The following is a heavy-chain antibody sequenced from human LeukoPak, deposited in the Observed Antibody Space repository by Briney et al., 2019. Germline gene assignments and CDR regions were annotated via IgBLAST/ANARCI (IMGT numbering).Heavy chain of an antibody. CDR3: AKDRYCSSTRCYGDFDY. J-gene: IGHJ4*02. Sequence: GGSLRLSREGSGFTFSSYAMSWVRQAPGKGLEWVSVISGSGDSAFYADSVKGQFTISRDNSKNTLYLQMNSLRAEDTAVYYCAKDRYCSSTRCYGDFDYWGQGTLVIVSS. CDR1: GFTFSSYA. CDR2: ISGSGDSA. V-gene: IGHV3-23*01. D-gene: IGHD2-2*01.